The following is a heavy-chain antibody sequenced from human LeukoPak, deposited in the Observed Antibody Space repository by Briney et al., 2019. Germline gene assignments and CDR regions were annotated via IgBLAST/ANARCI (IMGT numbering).Heavy chain of an antibody. CDR3: AKDPTAGWGYGGNRHYFDY. CDR2: ISYDGSNK. D-gene: IGHD4-23*01. J-gene: IGHJ4*02. V-gene: IGHV3-30*18. CDR1: GFTFSNYG. Sequence: GGSLRLSCAASGFTFSNYGMHWVRQAPGKGLEWVAVISYDGSNKYYADSVRGRFTIPRDNSKNTLYLQMNSLRAEDTAVYYCAKDPTAGWGYGGNRHYFDYWGQGTLVTVSS.